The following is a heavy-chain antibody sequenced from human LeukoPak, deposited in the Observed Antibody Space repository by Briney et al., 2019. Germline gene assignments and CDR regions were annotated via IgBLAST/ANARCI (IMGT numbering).Heavy chain of an antibody. D-gene: IGHD5-18*01. V-gene: IGHV1-18*03. CDR1: GYTFTSYG. CDR2: ISAYNGNT. Sequence: GASVKVSCKASGYTFTSYGISWVRQAPGQGLEWMGWISAYNGNTNYAQKLQGRVTMTTDTSTSTAYMELRSLRSDDMAVYYCARIISGYSYVNWFDPWGQGTLVTVSS. J-gene: IGHJ5*02. CDR3: ARIISGYSYVNWFDP.